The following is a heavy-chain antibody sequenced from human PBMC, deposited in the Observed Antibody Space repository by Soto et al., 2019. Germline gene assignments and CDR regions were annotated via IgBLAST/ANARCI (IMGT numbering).Heavy chain of an antibody. V-gene: IGHV3-53*04. CDR3: ARVVRELMVRGRYYYMDV. CDR1: GFTVSSNY. Sequence: GGSLRLSCAASGFTVSSNYMSWVRQAPGKGLEWVSVIYSGGSTYYADSVKGRFTISRHNSKNTLYLQMNSLRAEDTAVYYCARVVRELMVRGRYYYMDVWGKGTTVTVSS. CDR2: IYSGGST. J-gene: IGHJ6*03. D-gene: IGHD3-10*01.